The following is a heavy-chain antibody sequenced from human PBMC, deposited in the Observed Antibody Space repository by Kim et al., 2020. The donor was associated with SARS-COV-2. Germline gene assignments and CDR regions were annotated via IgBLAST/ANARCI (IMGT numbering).Heavy chain of an antibody. CDR1: GDSIISSNYY. D-gene: IGHD3-3*01. V-gene: IGHV4-39*07. Sequence: SETLSLTCTVSGDSIISSNYYWGWIRQPPGKGLEWIGTIYYSGSTYYNPSLKSRVTMSVDTSKNQFSLKLSSVTAADTVVYFCARDYNFNTNFDLWGQGTMVTVSS. CDR3: ARDYNFNTNFDL. CDR2: IYYSGST. J-gene: IGHJ4*02.